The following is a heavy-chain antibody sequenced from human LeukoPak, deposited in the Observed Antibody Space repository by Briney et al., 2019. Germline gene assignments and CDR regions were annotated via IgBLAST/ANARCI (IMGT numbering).Heavy chain of an antibody. J-gene: IGHJ5*02. V-gene: IGHV1-2*02. CDR2: INPSSGGT. Sequence: ASVKVSCKASGYTFTGYYMHWVRQAPGQGLEWMGWINPSSGGTNYAQKFQGRVTMTRDTSISTAYMELSRLRSDDTAVYYCARGLDSSSWKRNNWFDPWGQGTLVTVSS. CDR3: ARGLDSSSWKRNNWFDP. CDR1: GYTFTGYY. D-gene: IGHD6-13*01.